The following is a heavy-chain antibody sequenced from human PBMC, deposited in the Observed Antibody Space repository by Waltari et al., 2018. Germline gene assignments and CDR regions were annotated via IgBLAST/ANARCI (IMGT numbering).Heavy chain of an antibody. CDR3: AREDIVVVPAAPPYYYYYYMDV. CDR2: IYHSGGT. Sequence: QVQLQESGPGLVKPSETLSLTCTVSGYSISSGYYWGWIRQPPGKGLEWIGSIYHSGGTYHNPPLKSRVTISVDTSKNQFSRKLSSVTAADTAVYYCAREDIVVVPAAPPYYYYYYMDVWGKGTTVTISS. CDR1: GYSISSGYY. V-gene: IGHV4-38-2*02. D-gene: IGHD2-2*01. J-gene: IGHJ6*03.